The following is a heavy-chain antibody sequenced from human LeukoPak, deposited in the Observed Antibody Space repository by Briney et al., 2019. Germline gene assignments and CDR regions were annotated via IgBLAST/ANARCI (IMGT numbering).Heavy chain of an antibody. CDR1: GFTFSSYG. CDR2: ISYDGSNK. CDR3: AKDRQIVVVTATRRGYYYGMDV. D-gene: IGHD2-21*02. J-gene: IGHJ6*02. V-gene: IGHV3-30*18. Sequence: GSLRLSCAASGFTFSSYGMHWVRQAPGKGLEWVAVISYDGSNKYYADSVKGRFTISRDNSKNTLYLQMNSLRAEDTAVYYCAKDRQIVVVTATRRGYYYGMDVWGQGTTVTVSS.